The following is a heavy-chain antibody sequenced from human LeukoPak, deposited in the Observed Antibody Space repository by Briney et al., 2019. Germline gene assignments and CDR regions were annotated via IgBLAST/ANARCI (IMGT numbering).Heavy chain of an antibody. V-gene: IGHV4-30-2*01. CDR3: ARVNYHDSSGYPRY. CDR2: IYHSGST. D-gene: IGHD3-22*01. J-gene: IGHJ4*02. Sequence: PSETLSLTCTVSGGSISSGGYYWSWIRQPPGKGLEWIGYIYHSGSTYYNPSLKSRVTISVDTSKNQFSLKLSSVTAADTAVYYCARVNYHDSSGYPRYWGQGTLVTVSS. CDR1: GGSISSGGYY.